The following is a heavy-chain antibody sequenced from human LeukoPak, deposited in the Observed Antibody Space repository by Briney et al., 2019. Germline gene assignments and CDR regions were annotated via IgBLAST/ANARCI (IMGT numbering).Heavy chain of an antibody. Sequence: SETLSLTCTVSGDSISSSSYYWGWIRQPLGEGLEWIGNIYYSGNTYYNPSLKSRVTISVDTSKNQYSLKLSSVTAADTAVYYCAGLYGSGSYYGYWGQGTLVTVSS. CDR2: IYYSGNT. V-gene: IGHV4-39*01. J-gene: IGHJ4*02. CDR1: GDSISSSSYY. CDR3: AGLYGSGSYYGY. D-gene: IGHD3-10*01.